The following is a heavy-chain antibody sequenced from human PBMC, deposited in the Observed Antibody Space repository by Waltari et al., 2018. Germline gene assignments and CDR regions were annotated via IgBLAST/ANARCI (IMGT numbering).Heavy chain of an antibody. CDR2: IRSNFYGGTT. CDR3: TRGTAGWY. J-gene: IGHJ4*02. Sequence: EVQLVESGGGFAQPGRSLRLSCRGSGFTFGDDAISWVRQAPGKGLQWVAMIRSNFYGGTTEYDASVKGRFTVSRNDSKSIAYMQMTSLKVQDTGIYYCTRGTAGWYWGQGILVTVSS. D-gene: IGHD6-19*01. V-gene: IGHV3-49*04. CDR1: GFTFGDDA.